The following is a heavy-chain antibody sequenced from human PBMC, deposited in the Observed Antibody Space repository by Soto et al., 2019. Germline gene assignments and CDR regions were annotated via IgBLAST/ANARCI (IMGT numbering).Heavy chain of an antibody. CDR1: GFTFGDYA. J-gene: IGHJ4*02. D-gene: IGHD4-17*01. Sequence: EEQLVESGGGSVQPGRSLRLSCTGSGFTFGDYAVTWFRQAPGKGLEWVGFIRSKVYGGTTEYAASVAGRFSISRDDSKSIAYLQMDSLRIEDTALHFCTRDWRVTVTTTFLWGQGTLVTVSA. CDR2: IRSKVYGGTT. CDR3: TRDWRVTVTTTFL. V-gene: IGHV3-49*03.